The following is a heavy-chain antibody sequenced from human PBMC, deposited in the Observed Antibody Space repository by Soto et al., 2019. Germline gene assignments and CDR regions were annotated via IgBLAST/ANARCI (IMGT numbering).Heavy chain of an antibody. V-gene: IGHV3-23*01. CDR3: AKVRGLGYYDYVWGSYRYFFDY. Sequence: EVQLLESGGGLVQPGGSLRLSCAASGFTFSSYAMSWVRQAPGKGLEWVSAISGSGGSTYYADSVKGRFTISRDNYKNSLHVQMNSLRAEDTAVYYCAKVRGLGYYDYVWGSYRYFFDYWGQGTLVTVSS. D-gene: IGHD3-16*02. CDR1: GFTFSSYA. CDR2: ISGSGGST. J-gene: IGHJ4*02.